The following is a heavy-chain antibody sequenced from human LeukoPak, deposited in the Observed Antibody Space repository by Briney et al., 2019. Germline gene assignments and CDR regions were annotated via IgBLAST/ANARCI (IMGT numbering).Heavy chain of an antibody. J-gene: IGHJ6*02. Sequence: SVKVSCKASGGTFSSYAISWVRQAPGQGLEWMGRIIPIFGIANYAQKFQGRVTITADKSTSTAYMELSSLRSEDTAVYYCAREGVKYWEPGASDGMDVWGQGTTVTVSS. CDR3: AREGVKYWEPGASDGMDV. CDR1: GGTFSSYA. D-gene: IGHD1-26*01. CDR2: IIPIFGIA. V-gene: IGHV1-69*04.